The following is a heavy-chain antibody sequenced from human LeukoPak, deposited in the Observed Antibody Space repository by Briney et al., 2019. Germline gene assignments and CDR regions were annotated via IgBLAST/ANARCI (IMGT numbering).Heavy chain of an antibody. CDR3: ARLRGYYDAFDI. CDR1: GGSINSYY. D-gene: IGHD3-22*01. V-gene: IGHV4-59*08. Sequence: SETLSLTCTVSGGSINSYYWSWIQQPPGKGLEWIGYIYYSGSTNYNPSLKSRVTISVNTSKNQFSLKLSSVTAADTAVYYCARLRGYYDAFDIWGQGTMVTVSS. CDR2: IYYSGST. J-gene: IGHJ3*02.